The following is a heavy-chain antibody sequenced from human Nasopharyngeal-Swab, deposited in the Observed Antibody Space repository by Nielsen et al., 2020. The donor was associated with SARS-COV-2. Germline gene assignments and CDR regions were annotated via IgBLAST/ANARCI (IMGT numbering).Heavy chain of an antibody. Sequence: VRQAPGKGLEWVSGVSGSGGTTKYADSVKGRFTISRDNSKNKLYLQMHSLRVEDTAVYYCAKDRYCSGGACYFSGFDYLGLGTLVTVSS. D-gene: IGHD2-15*01. CDR2: VSGSGGTT. V-gene: IGHV3-23*01. J-gene: IGHJ4*02. CDR3: AKDRYCSGGACYFSGFDY.